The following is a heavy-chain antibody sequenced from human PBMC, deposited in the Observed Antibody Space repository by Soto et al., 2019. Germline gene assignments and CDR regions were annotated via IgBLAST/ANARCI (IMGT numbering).Heavy chain of an antibody. Sequence: PGESLKISCKGSGYSFTSYWIGWVRQMPGKGLEWMGIIYPGDSDTRYSPSFQGQVTISADKSISTAYLQWSSLKASDTAMYYCARYSSSWAYYYYGMDVWGQGTTVTVSS. CDR1: GYSFTSYW. V-gene: IGHV5-51*01. D-gene: IGHD6-13*01. CDR3: ARYSSSWAYYYYGMDV. CDR2: IYPGDSDT. J-gene: IGHJ6*02.